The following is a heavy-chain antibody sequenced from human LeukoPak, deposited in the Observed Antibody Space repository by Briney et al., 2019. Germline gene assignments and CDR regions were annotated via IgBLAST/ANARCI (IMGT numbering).Heavy chain of an antibody. J-gene: IGHJ4*02. V-gene: IGHV1-2*02. D-gene: IGHD3-22*01. CDR2: INPNSGGT. CDR1: EYTFTGYY. CDR3: ARGSTMIVVDFDY. Sequence: ASVKVSCKASEYTFTGYYMHWVRQAPGQGLEWMGWINPNSGGTNYAQKFQGRVTMTRDTSISTAYMELSRLRSDDTAVYYCARGSTMIVVDFDYWGQGTLVTVSS.